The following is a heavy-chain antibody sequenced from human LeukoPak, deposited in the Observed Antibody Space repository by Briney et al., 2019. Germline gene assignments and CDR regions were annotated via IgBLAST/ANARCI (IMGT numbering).Heavy chain of an antibody. CDR3: ALMRSRDGYNFDY. J-gene: IGHJ4*02. CDR2: ISYSGST. D-gene: IGHD5-24*01. V-gene: IGHV4-31*03. Sequence: SQTLSLTCTVSGASISSGGYYWSWIRQHPGKGLEWIGYISYSGSTYYNPSLKSRVTISVDTSKNQFSLKLNSVTAADTAVYYCALMRSRDGYNFDYWGQGTLVTVSS. CDR1: GASISSGGYY.